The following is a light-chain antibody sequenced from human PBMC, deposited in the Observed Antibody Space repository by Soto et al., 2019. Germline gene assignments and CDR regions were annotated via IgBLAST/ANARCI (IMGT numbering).Light chain of an antibody. CDR2: DAS. Sequence: DIQMTQSPSTLSASVGDRVTITCRASQSISSWLAWYQQKPGKAPKLLIYDASSLESGVPSRFSGSRSGTEFTLTISSLQPDDFATYCCQQYNSYSVTFGGGTKVEIK. CDR3: QQYNSYSVT. J-gene: IGKJ4*01. V-gene: IGKV1-5*01. CDR1: QSISSW.